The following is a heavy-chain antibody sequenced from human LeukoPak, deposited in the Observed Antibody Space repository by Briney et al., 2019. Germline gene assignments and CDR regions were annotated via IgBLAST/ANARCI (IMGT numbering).Heavy chain of an antibody. V-gene: IGHV3-23*01. CDR1: GFTFNNYA. Sequence: GGSLRLSCAASGFTFNNYAMSWVSQAPGKGLEWVSAISVSATTYYADSVMGRFTISRDNSKNTLYLQMNSLRVEDTAVYYCARSKEDCCGSFDPWGQGTLVTVSS. CDR3: ARSKEDCCGSFDP. D-gene: IGHD2-15*01. CDR2: ISVSATT. J-gene: IGHJ5*02.